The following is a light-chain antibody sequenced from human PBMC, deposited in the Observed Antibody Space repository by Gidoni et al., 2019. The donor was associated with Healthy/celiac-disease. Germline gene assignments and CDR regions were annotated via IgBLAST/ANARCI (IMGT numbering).Light chain of an antibody. Sequence: DIVMTQSPDSLSVSLGERATLNCKSSQSVLYSSLSKNYLAWYQQKPGQPPKLLIYWASTRESGVPDRFSGSGSGTDFTLTISRLQAEDVAVYYCQQYYSTPYTFGQGTKLEIK. V-gene: IGKV4-1*01. CDR1: QSVLYSSLSKNY. J-gene: IGKJ2*01. CDR2: WAS. CDR3: QQYYSTPYT.